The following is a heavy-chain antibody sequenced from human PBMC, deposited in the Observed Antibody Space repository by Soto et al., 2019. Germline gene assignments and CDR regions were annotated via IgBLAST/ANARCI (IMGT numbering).Heavy chain of an antibody. CDR1: GFTFSSYA. J-gene: IGHJ6*02. Sequence: GGSLRLSCAASGFTFSSYAMSWVRQAPGKGLGWGSAISGSGGSTYYADSVKGRFTISRDNSKNTLYLQMNSLKAEDTAVYYCAKPDPYYVYGMDVWGQGTTVTVSS. V-gene: IGHV3-23*01. D-gene: IGHD3-3*01. CDR3: AKPDPYYVYGMDV. CDR2: ISGSGGST.